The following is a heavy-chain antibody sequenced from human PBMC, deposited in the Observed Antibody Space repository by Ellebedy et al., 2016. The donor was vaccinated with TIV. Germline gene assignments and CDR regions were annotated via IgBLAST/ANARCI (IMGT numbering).Heavy chain of an antibody. CDR2: INPNSGGT. D-gene: IGHD5-18*01. CDR1: GGTFSSYA. CDR3: AREEVDTAMVNWYFDL. V-gene: IGHV1-2*02. J-gene: IGHJ2*01. Sequence: ASVKVSXXASGGTFSSYAISWVRQAPGQGLEWMGWINPNSGGTNYAQKFQGRVTMTRDTSISTTYMELSRLRSDDTAVYYCAREEVDTAMVNWYFDLWGRGTLVTVSS.